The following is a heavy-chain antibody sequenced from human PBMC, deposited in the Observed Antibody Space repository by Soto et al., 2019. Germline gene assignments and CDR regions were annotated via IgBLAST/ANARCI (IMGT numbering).Heavy chain of an antibody. V-gene: IGHV4-30-4*01. Sequence: SXTLSLTCTVSGGSISSGDYYWSWIRQPPGKGLEWIGYIYYSGSTYYNPSLKSRVTISVDTSKNQFSLKLSSVTAADTAVYYCARARFLEWLVDIWGQGTMVTVS. CDR3: ARARFLEWLVDI. J-gene: IGHJ3*02. CDR1: GGSISSGDYY. CDR2: IYYSGST. D-gene: IGHD3-3*01.